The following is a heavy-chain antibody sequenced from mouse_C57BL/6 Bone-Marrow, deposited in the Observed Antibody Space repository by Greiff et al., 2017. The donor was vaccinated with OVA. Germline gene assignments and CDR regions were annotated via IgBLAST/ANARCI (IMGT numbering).Heavy chain of an antibody. CDR1: GYTFTSYW. Sequence: QVQLQQPGTELVKPGASVKLSCKASGYTFTSYWMHWVKQRPGQGLEWIGNINPSNGGPNYNETFKSKATLTVDKSSSTAYMQLSSLTSEDAAVYYCARWGDYYGSSYVWWLAYWGQGTLVTVSA. J-gene: IGHJ3*01. D-gene: IGHD1-1*01. V-gene: IGHV1-53*01. CDR3: ARWGDYYGSSYVWWLAY. CDR2: INPSNGGP.